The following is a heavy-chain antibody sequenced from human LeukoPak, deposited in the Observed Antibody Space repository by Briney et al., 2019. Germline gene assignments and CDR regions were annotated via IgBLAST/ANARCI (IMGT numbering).Heavy chain of an antibody. CDR1: GGSISSSSYY. CDR2: IYYSGST. D-gene: IGHD5-18*01. Sequence: PSETLPLTCTVSGGSISSSSYYWGWIRQPPGKGLEWIGSIYYSGSTYYNPSLKSRVTISVDTSKNQFSLKLSSVTAADTAVYYCARHQSVFGYLYYFDYWGQGTLVTVSS. V-gene: IGHV4-39*01. CDR3: ARHQSVFGYLYYFDY. J-gene: IGHJ4*02.